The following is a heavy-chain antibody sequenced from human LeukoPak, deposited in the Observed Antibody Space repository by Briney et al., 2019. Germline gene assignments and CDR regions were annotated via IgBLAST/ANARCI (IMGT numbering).Heavy chain of an antibody. CDR3: TRDPIPYLVVAGKSDDY. D-gene: IGHD6-19*01. V-gene: IGHV3-23*01. CDR1: GFSFNYYA. J-gene: IGHJ4*02. Sequence: GGSLRLSCVSSGFSFNYYAMSWVRQPPGKGLEWVSSISGSGGSTHYADSVKGRFTISRDVSKNTLNLQMNSLRAEDTAVYYCTRDPIPYLVVAGKSDDYWGQGTLVTVSS. CDR2: ISGSGGST.